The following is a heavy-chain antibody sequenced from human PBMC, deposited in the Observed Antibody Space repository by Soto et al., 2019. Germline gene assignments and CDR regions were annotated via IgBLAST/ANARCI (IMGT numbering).Heavy chain of an antibody. CDR1: GGTFSSYA. V-gene: IGHV1-69*01. CDR2: IIPIFGTA. D-gene: IGHD3-3*01. J-gene: IGHJ6*02. Sequence: QVQLVQSGAEVKKPGSSVKVSCKASGGTFSSYAISWVRQAPGQGLEWMGGIIPIFGTANYSQKFQGRVTITADETTTTAYMELSSLRSEDTAVYYCARDGRYDFWSGYPCYGIDVWGQGTTVTVSS. CDR3: ARDGRYDFWSGYPCYGIDV.